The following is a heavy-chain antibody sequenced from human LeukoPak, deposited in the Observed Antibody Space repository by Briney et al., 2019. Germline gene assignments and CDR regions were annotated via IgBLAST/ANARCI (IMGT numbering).Heavy chain of an antibody. CDR3: ARDVGFNNGWPA. CDR1: GFSFKTYE. Sequence: PGGSLRLSCVAPGFSFKTYEMNWVRQAPGKGLEWISYISVGGSDEDYADSVKGRFSISRDNAKNSLFLQMNSLRVEDTAVYYCARDVGFNNGWPAWGQGTLVTVSS. D-gene: IGHD6-19*01. V-gene: IGHV3-48*03. J-gene: IGHJ5*02. CDR2: ISVGGSDE.